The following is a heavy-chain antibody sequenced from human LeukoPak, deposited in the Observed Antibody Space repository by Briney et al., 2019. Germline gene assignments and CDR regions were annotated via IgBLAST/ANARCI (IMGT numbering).Heavy chain of an antibody. D-gene: IGHD6-19*01. CDR1: GFTFVSYE. Sequence: GGSLRLSCAASGFTFVSYEMNWVRQAPGKGLEWVSYISSSGTTIHYADSVKGRFTISRDNAKNSLYLQMNSLRAEDTAVYYCTRPSSGGDANWFDPWGQGTLVTVSS. CDR3: TRPSSGGDANWFDP. J-gene: IGHJ5*02. V-gene: IGHV3-48*03. CDR2: ISSSGTTI.